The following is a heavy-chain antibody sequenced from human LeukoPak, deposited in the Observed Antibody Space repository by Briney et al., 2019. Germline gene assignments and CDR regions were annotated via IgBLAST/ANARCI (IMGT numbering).Heavy chain of an antibody. J-gene: IGHJ4*02. D-gene: IGHD2-2*01. CDR1: GGSISSGDYY. Sequence: SETLSLTCTVSGGSISSGDYYRSWLRQPPGKGLEWIAYIYYSGSTYYNPSLNSRVTISVDTSKYQFPLKLSSVTAADTAFYYCAREEVVPTSLTTAYYFDYWGQGTLVTVSS. V-gene: IGHV4-30-4*01. CDR3: AREEVVPTSLTTAYYFDY. CDR2: IYYSGST.